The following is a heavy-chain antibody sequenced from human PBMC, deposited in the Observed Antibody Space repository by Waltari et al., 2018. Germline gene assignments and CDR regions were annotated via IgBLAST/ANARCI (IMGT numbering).Heavy chain of an antibody. D-gene: IGHD3-22*01. CDR1: GDRDSSNSAS. J-gene: IGHJ4*02. V-gene: IGHV6-1*01. CDR3: AREDYYDSSGYYLFDY. CDR2: TYYRSKWYN. Sequence: QVQLQQSGPGLVKPSHTLSLTCSISGDRDSSNSASWNCIRQSHSGGLEWLGRTYYRSKWYNDYAVSVKSRITINPDTSKNQFSLQLNSVTPEDTAVYYCAREDYYDSSGYYLFDYWGQGTLVTVSS.